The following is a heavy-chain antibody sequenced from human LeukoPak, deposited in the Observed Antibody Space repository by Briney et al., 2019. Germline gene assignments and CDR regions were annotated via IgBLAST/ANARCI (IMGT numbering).Heavy chain of an antibody. V-gene: IGHV3-30*01. CDR1: GFTLSSYA. Sequence: GRSLRLSCAASGFTLSSYAMHWVLQAPGKGLEWVAVISYDGSNKYYADSVKGRFTISRDNSKNTLYLQMNSLRAEDTAVYYCARDREQLLGAFEIWGQGTIVTVSS. CDR2: ISYDGSNK. D-gene: IGHD2-2*01. CDR3: ARDREQLLGAFEI. J-gene: IGHJ3*02.